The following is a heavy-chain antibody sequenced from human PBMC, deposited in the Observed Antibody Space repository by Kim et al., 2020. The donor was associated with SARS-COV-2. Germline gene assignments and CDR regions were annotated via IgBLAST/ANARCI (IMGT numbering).Heavy chain of an antibody. CDR2: ISAGDGNT. Sequence: ASVKVSCKASGDTFTSYGIHWVRQAPGQRLEWMGWISAGDGNTKYSQKFQGRVTITRDTAASTAYMELSSLTSEDTAVYYCARGSGGSGWPYWGQGTLVTVSS. V-gene: IGHV1-3*01. D-gene: IGHD2-15*01. CDR3: ARGSGGSGWPY. J-gene: IGHJ4*02. CDR1: GDTFTSYG.